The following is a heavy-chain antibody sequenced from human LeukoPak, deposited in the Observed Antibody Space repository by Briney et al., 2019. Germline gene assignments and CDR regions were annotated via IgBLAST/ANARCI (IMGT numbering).Heavy chain of an antibody. CDR1: GFTFTTYW. Sequence: GSLRLSCAASGFTFTTYWMSWVRQAPGKGLEWVANMKPDGSEIFYVDSVKGRFTISRDNSKNTLYLQMNSLRAEDTAVYYCATPVPHGSDPSLYYYYMDVWGKGTTVIISS. J-gene: IGHJ6*03. CDR2: MKPDGSEI. D-gene: IGHD3-10*01. V-gene: IGHV3-7*03. CDR3: ATPVPHGSDPSLYYYYMDV.